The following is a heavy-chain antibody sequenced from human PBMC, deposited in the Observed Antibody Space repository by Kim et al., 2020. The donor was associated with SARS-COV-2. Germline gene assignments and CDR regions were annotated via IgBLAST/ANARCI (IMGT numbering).Heavy chain of an antibody. CDR3: AREDYDFWSPYRRNWFDP. CDR2: ISSSSSYI. Sequence: GGSLRLSCAASGFTFSSYSMNWVRQAPGKGLEWVSSISSSSSYIYYADSVKGRFTISSDNAKKSLYLQMNSLRAEDTAVYYCAREDYDFWSPYRRNWFDPWGQGTLVTVSS. D-gene: IGHD3-3*01. V-gene: IGHV3-21*03. J-gene: IGHJ5*02. CDR1: GFTFSSYS.